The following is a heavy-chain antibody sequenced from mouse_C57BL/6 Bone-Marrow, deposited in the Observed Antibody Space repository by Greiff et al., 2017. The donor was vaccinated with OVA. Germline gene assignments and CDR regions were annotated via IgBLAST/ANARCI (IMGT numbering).Heavy chain of an antibody. CDR2: ISSGGSYT. CDR3: AKRLGYYFDY. Sequence: EVKLQESGGDLVKPGGSLKLSCAASGFTFSSYGMSWVRQTPDKRLEWVATISSGGSYTYYPDSVKGRFTISRDNAKNTLYLQMSSLKSEDTAMYYCAKRLGYYFDYWGQGTTLTVSS. D-gene: IGHD4-1*01. CDR1: GFTFSSYG. J-gene: IGHJ2*01. V-gene: IGHV5-6*02.